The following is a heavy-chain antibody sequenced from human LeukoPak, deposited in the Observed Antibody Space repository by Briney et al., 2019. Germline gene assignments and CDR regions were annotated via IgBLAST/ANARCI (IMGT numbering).Heavy chain of an antibody. CDR1: GLTFSSYS. J-gene: IGHJ5*02. V-gene: IGHV3-48*01. Sequence: PGGSLRLSCAASGLTFSSYSMNWVRQAPAQGLEWVSYISCNSSTIYYADSVKGRFTISRDNAKNSLYLQMNILRAEDTAVYYCARDSFTWFGELYWFDPWGQGTLVTVSS. CDR3: ARDSFTWFGELYWFDP. CDR2: ISCNSSTI. D-gene: IGHD3-10*01.